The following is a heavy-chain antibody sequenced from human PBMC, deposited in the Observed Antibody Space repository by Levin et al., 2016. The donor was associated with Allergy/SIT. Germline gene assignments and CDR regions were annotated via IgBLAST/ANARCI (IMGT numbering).Heavy chain of an antibody. J-gene: IGHJ5*02. CDR3: AREFMGGSYSGWFDP. V-gene: IGHV4-59*01. CDR1: GDSTSSYY. Sequence: SETLSLTCSVSGDSTSSYYWSWMRQPPGKGLEWIGYIFYRGTANYNPSLKSRVTILVDTSKDQFSLKLNSVTAADTAIYYCAREFMGGSYSGWFDPWGQGILVSVSS. CDR2: IFYRGTA. D-gene: IGHD3-16*01.